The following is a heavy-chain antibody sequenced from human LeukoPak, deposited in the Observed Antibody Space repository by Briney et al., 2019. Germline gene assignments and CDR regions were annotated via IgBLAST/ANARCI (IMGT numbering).Heavy chain of an antibody. Sequence: PSETLSLTCTVSGGSIYGYYWSWIRQPPGKGLEWIGDIYFSGSTNYNPSPKSRVTISVATSKNQFSLQLSSVTAADTAVYYCARGEALRQNYGMDVWGQGTTVTVSS. CDR1: GGSIYGYY. V-gene: IGHV4-59*01. D-gene: IGHD2/OR15-2a*01. J-gene: IGHJ6*02. CDR3: ARGEALRQNYGMDV. CDR2: IYFSGST.